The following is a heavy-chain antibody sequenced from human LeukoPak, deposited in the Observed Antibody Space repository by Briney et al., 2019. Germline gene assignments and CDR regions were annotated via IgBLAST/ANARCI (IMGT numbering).Heavy chain of an antibody. CDR1: GFTFDDYT. D-gene: IGHD6-19*01. CDR2: ISWDGGST. J-gene: IGHJ4*02. CDR3: AKDLSTSGWILDY. V-gene: IGHV3-43*01. Sequence: GGSLRLSCAASGFTFDDYTMHWVRQAPGKGVEWVSVISWDGGSTYYADSVKGRFTISRDNSKNSLYLQMNSLRTEDTALYYCAKDLSTSGWILDYWGQGTLLTVSS.